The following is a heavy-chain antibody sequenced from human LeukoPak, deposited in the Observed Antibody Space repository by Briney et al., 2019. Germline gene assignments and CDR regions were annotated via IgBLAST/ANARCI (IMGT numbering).Heavy chain of an antibody. Sequence: GTLRLSCAASGFTFSSYGMSWVRQAPGKGLEWIGSIYYSGSTYYNPSLKSRVTISVDTSKNQFSLNLSSVTAADTAVYYCARVFGADYYWYFDLWGRGSLVTVSS. J-gene: IGHJ2*01. CDR1: GFTFSSYG. CDR2: IYYSGST. D-gene: IGHD3-16*01. V-gene: IGHV4-39*07. CDR3: ARVFGADYYWYFDL.